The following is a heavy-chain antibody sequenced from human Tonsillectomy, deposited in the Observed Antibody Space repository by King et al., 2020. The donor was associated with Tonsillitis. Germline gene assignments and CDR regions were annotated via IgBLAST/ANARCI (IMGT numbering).Heavy chain of an antibody. CDR3: ARSKSVPTGWFDP. V-gene: IGHV4-34*12. D-gene: IGHD4-11*01. Sequence: VQLPQWGAGLLKPSETLSLTCAVYGGSFSSYYWSWIRQPPGQGLEYIGEIIHGGSTNYNPSLKSRVTISVDTSKNQFSLKLNSVTAADTAVHYCARSKSVPTGWFDPWGPGTLVTVSS. J-gene: IGHJ5*02. CDR1: GGSFSSYY. CDR2: IIHGGST.